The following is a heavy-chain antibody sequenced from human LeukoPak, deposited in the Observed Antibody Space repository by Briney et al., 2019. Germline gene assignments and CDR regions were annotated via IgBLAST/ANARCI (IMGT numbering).Heavy chain of an antibody. CDR3: AKALGEGVVGAELDY. CDR2: ISGSGGST. J-gene: IGHJ4*02. CDR1: GFTFSSYA. V-gene: IGHV3-23*01. Sequence: PGGSLRLSCAASGFTFSSYAMSWVRQAPGKGLEWVSAISGSGGSTYYADSVKGRFTISRDNSKNTLYLQMNSLRAEDTAVYYCAKALGEGVVGAELDYWGQGTLVTVSS. D-gene: IGHD1-26*01.